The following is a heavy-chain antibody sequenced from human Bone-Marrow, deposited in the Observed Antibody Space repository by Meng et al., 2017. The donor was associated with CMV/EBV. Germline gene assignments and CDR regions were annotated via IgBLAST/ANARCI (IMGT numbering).Heavy chain of an antibody. CDR3: AKDIGCSSTSCYHGMDV. V-gene: IGHV3-23*03. D-gene: IGHD2-2*01. Sequence: GESLKISCAASGFTFSSYAMSWVRQAPGKGLEWVSVIYSGGSSTYYADSVKGRFTISRDNSKNSLYLQMNSLRTEDTALYYCAKDIGCSSTSCYHGMDVWGQGTTVTVSS. CDR2: IYSGGSST. CDR1: GFTFSSYA. J-gene: IGHJ6*02.